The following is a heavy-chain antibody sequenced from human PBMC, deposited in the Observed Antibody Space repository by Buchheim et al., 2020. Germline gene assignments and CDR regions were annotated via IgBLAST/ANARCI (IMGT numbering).Heavy chain of an antibody. CDR3: VRPTYYDFWSGDGDSRPFRFDP. Sequence: QVQLQESGPGLVKPSETLSLICTVSGGSITSGSHFWSWIRQPPGKGLEWIGSFYYTGSTYSNPSLNSRVTISVDTSRNQVSLRLTSVTAADTAVYYCVRPTYYDFWSGDGDSRPFRFDPWGQGTL. CDR2: FYYTGST. CDR1: GGSITSGSHF. D-gene: IGHD3-3*01. V-gene: IGHV4-39*01. J-gene: IGHJ5*02.